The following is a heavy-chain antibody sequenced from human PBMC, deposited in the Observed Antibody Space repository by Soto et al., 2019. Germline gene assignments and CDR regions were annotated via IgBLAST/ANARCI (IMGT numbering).Heavy chain of an antibody. CDR2: IYYSGST. CDR1: GGSINNYY. V-gene: IGHV4-59*01. J-gene: IGHJ4*02. Sequence: SETLSLTCTVSGGSINNYYWSWIRQPPGKGLEWIGYIYYSGSTNYNPSLKSRVTMSVDTSKHQFSLKLTSVTAADTAVYYCARSARDYYEFWGQGTLVTVSS. CDR3: ARSARDYYEF.